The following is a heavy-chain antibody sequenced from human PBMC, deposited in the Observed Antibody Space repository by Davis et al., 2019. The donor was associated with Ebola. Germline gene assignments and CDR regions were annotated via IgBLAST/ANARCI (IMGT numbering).Heavy chain of an antibody. CDR2: ISYSGGHI. D-gene: IGHD2-21*01. CDR3: AKSDYYDAFDI. J-gene: IGHJ3*02. CDR1: GFTFSSYT. Sequence: PGGSLRLSCAASGFTFSSYTMTWVRQAPGKGLEWISSISYSGGHIYYADSVKGRFTISRDNSKNTLYLQMNSLRAEDTAVYYCAKSDYYDAFDIWGQGTMVTVSS. V-gene: IGHV3-23*01.